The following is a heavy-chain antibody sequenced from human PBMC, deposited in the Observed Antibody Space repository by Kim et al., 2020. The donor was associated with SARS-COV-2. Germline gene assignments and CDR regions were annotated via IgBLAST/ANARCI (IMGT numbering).Heavy chain of an antibody. CDR3: ARHSTLRFLEWLFRD. V-gene: IGHV4-39*01. J-gene: IGHJ4*02. CDR2: IYYSGST. Sequence: SETLSLTCTVSGGSISSSSYYWGWIRQPPGKGLEWIGSIYYSGSTYYNPSLKSRVTISVDTSKNQFSLKLSSVTAADTAVYYCARHSTLRFLEWLFRDWGQGTLVTVSS. D-gene: IGHD3-3*01. CDR1: GGSISSSSYY.